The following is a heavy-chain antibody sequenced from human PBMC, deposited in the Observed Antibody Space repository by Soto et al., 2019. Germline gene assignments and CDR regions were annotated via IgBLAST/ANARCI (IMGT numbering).Heavy chain of an antibody. CDR1: GGSLSSGGYY. CDR3: ARDTITMIRDAVIGAFDI. Sequence: PSETLSLTCTVSGGSLSSGGYYWSWIRQHPGKGLEWIGYIYYSGSTYYNPSLKSRVTISVDTSKNQFSLKLSSVTAADTAVYYCARDTITMIRDAVIGAFDIWGQGTMVTVSS. CDR2: IYYSGST. V-gene: IGHV4-31*03. D-gene: IGHD3-22*01. J-gene: IGHJ3*02.